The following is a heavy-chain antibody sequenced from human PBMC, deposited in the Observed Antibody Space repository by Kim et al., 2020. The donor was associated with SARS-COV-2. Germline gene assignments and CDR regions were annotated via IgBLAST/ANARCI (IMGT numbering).Heavy chain of an antibody. CDR3: AKLVLLWFGDF. CDR2: ISGSGGST. D-gene: IGHD3-10*01. CDR1: GFTFSSYA. V-gene: IGHV3-23*01. J-gene: IGHJ3*01. Sequence: GGSLRLSCAASGFTFSSYAMSWVRQAPGKGLEWVSAISGSGGSTYYVDSVKGRFTISRDNSKNTLYLQMNSLRPEDTAVYYCAKLVLLWFGDFWGQGTMVTVSS.